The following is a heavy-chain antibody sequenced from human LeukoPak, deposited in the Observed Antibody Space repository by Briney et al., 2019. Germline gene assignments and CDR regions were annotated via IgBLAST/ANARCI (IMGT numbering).Heavy chain of an antibody. V-gene: IGHV4-38-2*02. D-gene: IGHD3-22*01. Sequence: PSETLSLTCTVSGYSISSGYYWGWIRQPPGKGLEWIGSIYHSGSTNYNPSLKSRVTISVDTSKNQFSLKLSSVTAADTAVYYCASSYYDDSSGYDYWGQGTLVTVSS. CDR1: GYSISSGYY. J-gene: IGHJ4*02. CDR2: IYHSGST. CDR3: ASSYYDDSSGYDY.